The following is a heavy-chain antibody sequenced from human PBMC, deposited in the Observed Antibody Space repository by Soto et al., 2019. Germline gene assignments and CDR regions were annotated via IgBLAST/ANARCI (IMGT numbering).Heavy chain of an antibody. CDR1: GFTFSSYA. Sequence: SGGSLRLSCAASGFTFSSYAMHWVRQAPGKGLEWVAVISYDGSNKYYADSVKGRFTISRDNSKNTLYLQMNSLRAEDTAVYYCASVYCSSTSCQYYFDYWGQGTLVTVSS. D-gene: IGHD2-2*01. CDR2: ISYDGSNK. CDR3: ASVYCSSTSCQYYFDY. J-gene: IGHJ4*02. V-gene: IGHV3-30-3*01.